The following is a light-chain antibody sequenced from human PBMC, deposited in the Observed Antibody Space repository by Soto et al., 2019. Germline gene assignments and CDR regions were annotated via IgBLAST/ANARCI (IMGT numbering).Light chain of an antibody. J-gene: IGKJ4*01. CDR2: DAS. V-gene: IGKV3D-15*01. CDR3: QQYNNWTLT. CDR1: QSISRT. Sequence: EIALTQSPDTLSVSAGERATLSCRASQSISRTLAWYQQKSGQPPRLLIYDASTRATGFPARFSDSGSGTEFTLTISRLKYEDFAVYYCQQYNNWTLTFGGGTKVDI.